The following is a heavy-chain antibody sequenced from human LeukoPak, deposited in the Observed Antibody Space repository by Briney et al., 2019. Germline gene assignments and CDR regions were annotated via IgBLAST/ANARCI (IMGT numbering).Heavy chain of an antibody. V-gene: IGHV3-9*01. J-gene: IGHJ5*02. Sequence: PGRSLRLSCAASGFNFDDDGMHWVRQAPGKGLEWVSSISWDSGTIGYAAPVKGRFTISRDNAKNTVYLQMNSLRAEDTALYHCVRVLSGSWDWFDPWGQGTLVTVSS. D-gene: IGHD3-22*01. CDR2: ISWDSGTI. CDR3: VRVLSGSWDWFDP. CDR1: GFNFDDDG.